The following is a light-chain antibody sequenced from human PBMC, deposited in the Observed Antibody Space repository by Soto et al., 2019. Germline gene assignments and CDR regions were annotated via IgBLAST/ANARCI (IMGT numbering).Light chain of an antibody. V-gene: IGKV1-5*03. Sequence: DIQMTQSPSTLSASVGDRVTITCRASQSISSWLAWYQQKPGKAPKIMIYRASSFESGVPSRFSGSGSGTECALTISSLQPDDFATYYCQQYNTYWTFGQGTKVEVK. CDR2: RAS. CDR1: QSISSW. J-gene: IGKJ1*01. CDR3: QQYNTYWT.